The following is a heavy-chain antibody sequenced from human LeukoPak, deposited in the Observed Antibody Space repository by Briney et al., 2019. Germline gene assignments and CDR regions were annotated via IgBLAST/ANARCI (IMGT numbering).Heavy chain of an antibody. V-gene: IGHV3-23*01. CDR2: ISGSGGST. CDR1: GFTVSSNY. Sequence: GGSLRLSCAASGFTVSSNYMSWVRQAPGKGLEWVSAISGSGGSTYYADSVKGRFTISRDNSKNTLYLQMNSLRAEDTAVYYCAKDSLYGSGSDFDYWGQGTLVTVSS. D-gene: IGHD3-10*01. CDR3: AKDSLYGSGSDFDY. J-gene: IGHJ4*02.